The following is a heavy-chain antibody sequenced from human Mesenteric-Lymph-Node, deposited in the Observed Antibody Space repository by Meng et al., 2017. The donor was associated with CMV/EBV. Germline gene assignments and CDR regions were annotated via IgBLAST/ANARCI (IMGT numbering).Heavy chain of an antibody. Sequence: GSLRLSCTISGGSVSRGSYYWSWIRQPPGKGLEWIGYISHSGSTNYNPSLKSRVTMSVDTSKNQFSLRLSSVTAADTAVYYCARAGTYERSFDYWGQGTLVTVSS. CDR1: GGSVSRGSYY. D-gene: IGHD1-26*01. CDR3: ARAGTYERSFDY. J-gene: IGHJ4*02. V-gene: IGHV4-61*01. CDR2: ISHSGST.